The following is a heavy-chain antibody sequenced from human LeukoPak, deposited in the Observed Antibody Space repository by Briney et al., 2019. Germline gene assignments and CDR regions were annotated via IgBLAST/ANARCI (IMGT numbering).Heavy chain of an antibody. D-gene: IGHD3-22*01. CDR3: ARWGLTYSFDSSGYSGYFDC. CDR2: IYYSGST. J-gene: IGHJ4*02. V-gene: IGHV4-59*08. Sequence: SETLSLTCTVSGGSISSYYWSWIRQPPGKGLEWIGYIYYSGSTNYNPSLKSRVTISVDTSKNQFSLKLSSVTAADTAVYYCARWGLTYSFDSSGYSGYFDCWGQGTLVTVSS. CDR1: GGSISSYY.